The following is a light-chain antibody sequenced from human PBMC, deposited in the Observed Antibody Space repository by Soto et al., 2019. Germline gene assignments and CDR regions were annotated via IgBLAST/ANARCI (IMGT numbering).Light chain of an antibody. CDR3: QKYNSSPLT. Sequence: DVQMTQSPSSLSAFVGDRVTITCRASQGIAPYLAWFQQKPGKVHKLLIYATSTLQSGVPSRFSGSGSGTDFTLTINSLQPEDVGTYYCQKYNSSPLTFGGGTKLDIK. V-gene: IGKV1-27*01. J-gene: IGKJ4*01. CDR2: ATS. CDR1: QGIAPY.